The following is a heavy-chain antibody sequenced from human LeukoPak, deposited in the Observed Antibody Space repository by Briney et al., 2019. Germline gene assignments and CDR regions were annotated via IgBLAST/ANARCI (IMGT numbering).Heavy chain of an antibody. Sequence: SETLSLTCTVSGGSISSSSYYWGWIRQPPGKGLEWIGSIYYSGSTYYNPSLKSRVTISVDTSKNQSSLKLSSVTAADTAVYYCARSSGYFNEYYFDYWGQGTLVTVSS. J-gene: IGHJ4*02. CDR1: GGSISSSSYY. V-gene: IGHV4-39*01. CDR2: IYYSGST. CDR3: ARSSGYFNEYYFDY. D-gene: IGHD3-22*01.